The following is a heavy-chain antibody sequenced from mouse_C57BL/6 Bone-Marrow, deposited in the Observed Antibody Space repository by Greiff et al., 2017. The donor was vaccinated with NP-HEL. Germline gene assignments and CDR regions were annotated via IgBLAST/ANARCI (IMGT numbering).Heavy chain of an antibody. D-gene: IGHD1-1*01. CDR2: INPGSGGT. V-gene: IGHV1-54*01. CDR3: ASGDGSSYWYFDV. CDR1: GYAFTNYL. J-gene: IGHJ1*03. Sequence: VQLKESGAELVRPGTSVKVSCKASGYAFTNYLIEWVKQRPGQGLEWIGVINPGSGGTIYNEKFKGKATLTADKSSSTAYMQLSSLTSEDSAVYFCASGDGSSYWYFDVWGTGTTVTVSS.